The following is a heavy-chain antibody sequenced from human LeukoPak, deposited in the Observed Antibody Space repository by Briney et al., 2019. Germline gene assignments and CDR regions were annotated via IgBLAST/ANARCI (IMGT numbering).Heavy chain of an antibody. CDR3: ARGQYYYDSSGHPVDY. CDR1: GYTFTSYD. D-gene: IGHD3-22*01. J-gene: IGHJ4*02. V-gene: IGHV1-8*01. CDR2: MNPNSGNT. Sequence: ASVRVSCTASGYTFTSYDINWVRQAPGQGLEWMGWMNPNSGNTGYAHKFQGRVTMTRNTSISTAYMELSSLRSEDTAVYYCARGQYYYDSSGHPVDYWGQGTLVTVSS.